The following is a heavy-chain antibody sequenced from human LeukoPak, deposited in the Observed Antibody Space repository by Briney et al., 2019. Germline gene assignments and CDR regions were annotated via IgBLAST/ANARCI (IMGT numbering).Heavy chain of an antibody. CDR1: GVTFSSYW. Sequence: GGSLRLSCAASGVTFSSYWMNWVRQAPGKGLEWVANIKQDGSGKYYVDSVKGRFTISRDNAKNSLYLQMNSLPAEDTAVYYCARDPDQIVGANFDYWGQGTLVTVSS. J-gene: IGHJ4*02. CDR3: ARDPDQIVGANFDY. CDR2: IKQDGSGK. V-gene: IGHV3-7*01. D-gene: IGHD1-26*01.